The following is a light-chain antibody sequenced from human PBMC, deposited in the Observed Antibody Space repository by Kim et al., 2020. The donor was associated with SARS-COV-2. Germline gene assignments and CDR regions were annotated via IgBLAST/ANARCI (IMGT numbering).Light chain of an antibody. CDR1: NIRSKS. CDR3: QVWDTSSDHPWV. CDR2: YDT. V-gene: IGLV3-21*04. Sequence: SSELTQPPSLSVAPGQTARITCGGNNIRSKSVHWYQQKPGQAPVLVIYYDTDRPSGIPERFSGSNSGNTATLTISGVEAGDEADYYCQVWDTSSDHPWVFGTGTKVTVL. J-gene: IGLJ6*01.